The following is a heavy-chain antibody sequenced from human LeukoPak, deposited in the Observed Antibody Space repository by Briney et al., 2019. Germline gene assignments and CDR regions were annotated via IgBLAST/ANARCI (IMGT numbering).Heavy chain of an antibody. CDR2: IYYSGGT. CDR3: ARPNWHDARLGAFDI. Sequence: SETLSLTCSVSGGSISSSNYYWGWIRQPPGKGMEWIGSIYYSGGTYYNLSLKSRVTLSVDTSRNQFSLKLSSVTAADTAMYYCARPNWHDARLGAFDIWGQGTFVTVSS. J-gene: IGHJ3*02. D-gene: IGHD1-1*01. CDR1: GGSISSSNYY. V-gene: IGHV4-39*07.